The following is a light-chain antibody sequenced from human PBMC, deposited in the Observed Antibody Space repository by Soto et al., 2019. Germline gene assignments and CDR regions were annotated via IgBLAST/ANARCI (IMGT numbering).Light chain of an antibody. CDR3: QQSNNWHPGIT. CDR2: AAS. V-gene: IGKV3-11*01. CDR1: QNISVY. Sequence: EIVLTQSPATLSLSPGERATLSCRASQNISVYLAWYRQKPGQAPRLLIYAASNRATGIPARFSGSGSGTDFTLTITSLEHEDFPVYYCQQSNNWHPGITLGQGTRLEIK. J-gene: IGKJ5*01.